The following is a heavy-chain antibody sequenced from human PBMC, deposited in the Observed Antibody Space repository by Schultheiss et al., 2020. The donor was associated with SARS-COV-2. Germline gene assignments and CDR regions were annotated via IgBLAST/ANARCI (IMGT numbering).Heavy chain of an antibody. CDR3: AKDRAWDTMIVVLTNYFDY. V-gene: IGHV3-23*01. D-gene: IGHD3-22*01. Sequence: GGSLRLSCAASGFTFSSYAMSWVRQAPGKGLEWVSAISGSGGSTYYADSVKGRFTISRDNSKNSLYLQMNSLRAEDTAVYYCAKDRAWDTMIVVLTNYFDYWGQGTLVTVSS. CDR1: GFTFSSYA. CDR2: ISGSGGST. J-gene: IGHJ4*02.